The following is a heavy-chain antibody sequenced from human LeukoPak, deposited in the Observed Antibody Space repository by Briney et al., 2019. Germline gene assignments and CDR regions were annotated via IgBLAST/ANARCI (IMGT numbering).Heavy chain of an antibody. V-gene: IGHV3-30*04. CDR1: GFTFSSYA. J-gene: IGHJ4*02. CDR2: ISYDGSNK. D-gene: IGHD5-18*01. CDR3: ARDPSTAMVTIFDY. Sequence: QPWRSLRLSCAASGFTFSSYAMHWVRQAPGKGLEWVAVISYDGSNKYYADSVKGRFTISRDNSKNTLYLQMNSLRAEDTAVYYCARDPSTAMVTIFDYWGQGTLVTVSS.